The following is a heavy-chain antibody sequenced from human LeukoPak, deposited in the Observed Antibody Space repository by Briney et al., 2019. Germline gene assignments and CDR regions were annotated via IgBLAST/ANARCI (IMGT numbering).Heavy chain of an antibody. Sequence: PGGSLRLSCAASGFTFSTFAMHWVRQAPGKGLEYVAAIKSDGSKTFYADSVKDRFSISRDNSKNTLYLQMGSLRAEDMAVYYCARGRGGSYDYWGQGTLVTVSS. J-gene: IGHJ4*02. V-gene: IGHV3-64*02. CDR3: ARGRGGSYDY. CDR2: IKSDGSKT. D-gene: IGHD1-26*01. CDR1: GFTFSTFA.